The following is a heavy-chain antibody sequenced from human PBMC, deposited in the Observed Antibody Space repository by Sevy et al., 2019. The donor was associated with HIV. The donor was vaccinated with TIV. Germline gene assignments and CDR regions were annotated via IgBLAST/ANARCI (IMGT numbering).Heavy chain of an antibody. J-gene: IGHJ4*02. CDR2: ISYDGSNK. CDR3: ARDGVFGGITMIVDD. Sequence: GGSLRLSCAASGFTFSSYAMHWVRQAPGKGLEWVAVISYDGSNKYYADSVKGRFTISRDNSKITLYLQMNSLRAEDTAVYYCARDGVFGGITMIVDDWGQGTLVTVSS. V-gene: IGHV3-30-3*01. CDR1: GFTFSSYA. D-gene: IGHD3-22*01.